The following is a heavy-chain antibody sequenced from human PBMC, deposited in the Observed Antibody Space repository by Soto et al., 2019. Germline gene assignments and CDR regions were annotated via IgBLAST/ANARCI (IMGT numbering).Heavy chain of an antibody. CDR1: GFTFSNYA. V-gene: IGHV3-23*01. Sequence: EVQLLESGGHLVQPGGSLRLSCAASGFTFSNYAISWVRQAPGKGLEWVSSISGSGGSTYYADSVKGRFTISRDNSKNTLYLQMNSLRAEDTAVYYCATYSGNYERYGVYYGMDVWGQGATGTVSS. J-gene: IGHJ6*02. D-gene: IGHD1-26*01. CDR3: ATYSGNYERYGVYYGMDV. CDR2: ISGSGGST.